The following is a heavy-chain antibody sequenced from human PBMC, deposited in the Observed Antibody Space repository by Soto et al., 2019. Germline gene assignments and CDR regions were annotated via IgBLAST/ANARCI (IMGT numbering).Heavy chain of an antibody. Sequence: HPGGSLRLSCAASGFTFSSYAMSWVRQSPGKGLEWVSAISVVGTSTCYAESVRGRFTISRDNSKNTLHLQMNGLRTEDTALYYCARMTTLVTPLDYWGQGTLVTVSS. J-gene: IGHJ4*02. D-gene: IGHD3-16*01. CDR2: ISVVGTST. V-gene: IGHV3-23*01. CDR1: GFTFSSYA. CDR3: ARMTTLVTPLDY.